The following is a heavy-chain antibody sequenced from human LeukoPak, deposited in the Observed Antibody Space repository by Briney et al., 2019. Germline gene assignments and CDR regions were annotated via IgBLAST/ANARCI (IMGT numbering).Heavy chain of an antibody. D-gene: IGHD6-13*01. CDR3: ASSSLFYSSPGNFDY. CDR1: GGSFSGYY. J-gene: IGHJ4*02. Sequence: SETLSLTCAVYGGSFSGYYWSWIRQPPGKGLEWIGEINHSGSTNYNPSLKSRVTISVDTSKNQFSLKLSSVTAADTAVYYCASSSLFYSSPGNFDYWGQGTLVTVSS. V-gene: IGHV4-34*01. CDR2: INHSGST.